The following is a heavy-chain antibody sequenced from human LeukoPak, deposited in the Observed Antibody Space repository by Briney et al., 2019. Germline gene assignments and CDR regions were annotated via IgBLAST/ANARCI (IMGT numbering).Heavy chain of an antibody. J-gene: IGHJ4*02. Sequence: GGSLRLSCAASGFTVSSNYMSWVRQAPGKGLEWVSVIYSGGSTYYADSVKGRFTISRDNSKNTLYLQMNSLRAEDTAVYYCARGEMVPYYLDYWGQGTLVTVSS. CDR1: GFTVSSNY. CDR3: ARGEMVPYYLDY. D-gene: IGHD5-24*01. CDR2: IYSGGST. V-gene: IGHV3-53*01.